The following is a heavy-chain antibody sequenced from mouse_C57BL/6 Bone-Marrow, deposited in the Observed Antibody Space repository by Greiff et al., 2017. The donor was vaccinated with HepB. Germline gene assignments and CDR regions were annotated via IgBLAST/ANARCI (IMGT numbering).Heavy chain of an antibody. CDR1: GFNIKDDY. D-gene: IGHD2-5*01. CDR2: IDPENGDT. V-gene: IGHV14-4*01. CDR3: TTVHYSNYFDY. Sequence: VQLQQSGAELVRPGASVKLSCTASGFNIKDDYMHWVKQRPEQGLEWIGWIDPENGDTEYASKFQGKATITADPSSNTAYLQLSSLTSEDTAVYYCTTVHYSNYFDYWGQGTTLTVSS. J-gene: IGHJ2*01.